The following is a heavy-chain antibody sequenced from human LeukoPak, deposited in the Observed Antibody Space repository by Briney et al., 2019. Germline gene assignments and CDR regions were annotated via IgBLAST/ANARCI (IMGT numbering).Heavy chain of an antibody. CDR2: VDPEDGET. CDR3: ATAGTGPGYCSSTSCPEYYFDY. CDR1: GYTFTDYY. D-gene: IGHD2-2*01. V-gene: IGHV1-69-2*01. J-gene: IGHJ4*02. Sequence: ASVKISCKASGYTFTDYYMHWVQQAPGKGLEWMGRVDPEDGETIYAEKFQGRVTITAGTSTDTAHMELSSLRSEDTAVYYCATAGTGPGYCSSTSCPEYYFDYWGQGTLVTVSS.